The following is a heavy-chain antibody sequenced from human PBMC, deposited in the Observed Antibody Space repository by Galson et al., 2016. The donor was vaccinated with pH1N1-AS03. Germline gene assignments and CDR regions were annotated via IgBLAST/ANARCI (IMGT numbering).Heavy chain of an antibody. Sequence: SLRLSCAASGFSFSSHWMRWVRQAPGKGLECVANIKQDGNEQYYVDSVKGRFTISRDNAKNSLYLQMNSLSADGTAVYYCLRASDYWGQGTLVAVSS. CDR2: IKQDGNEQ. J-gene: IGHJ4*02. V-gene: IGHV3-7*01. CDR3: LRASDY. CDR1: GFSFSSHW.